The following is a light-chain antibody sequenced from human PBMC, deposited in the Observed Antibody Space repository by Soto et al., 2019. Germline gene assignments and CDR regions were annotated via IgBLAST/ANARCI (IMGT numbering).Light chain of an antibody. J-gene: IGKJ4*01. CDR3: QQRSNWPLT. CDR2: DAS. CDR1: QRVSSY. V-gene: IGKV3-11*01. Sequence: PGERATLSCRASQRVSSYLAWYQQKPGQAPRLLIYDASNRATGIPARFSGSGSGTDFTLTINNLEPEDFALYHCQQRSNWPLTFGGGTKVEIK.